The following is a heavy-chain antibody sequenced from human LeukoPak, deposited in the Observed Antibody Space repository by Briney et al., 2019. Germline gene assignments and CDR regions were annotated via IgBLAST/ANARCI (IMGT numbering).Heavy chain of an antibody. D-gene: IGHD6-19*01. J-gene: IGHJ1*01. CDR1: GFTFSSYA. CDR3: ARDPPSEQWPPLQYFQH. Sequence: PGRSLRLSCAASGFTFSSYAMHWVRQDPGKGLEWVAVISYDGSNKYYADSVKGRFTISRDNSKNTLYLQMNSLRAEDTAVYYCARDPPSEQWPPLQYFQHWGQGTLATVSS. CDR2: ISYDGSNK. V-gene: IGHV3-30-3*01.